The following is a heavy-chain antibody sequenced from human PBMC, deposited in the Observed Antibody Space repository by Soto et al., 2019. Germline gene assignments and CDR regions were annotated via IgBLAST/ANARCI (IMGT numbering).Heavy chain of an antibody. CDR2: ISSSSSTI. D-gene: IGHD3-10*01. J-gene: IGHJ4*02. CDR3: ARANYYGSPGDFDY. V-gene: IGHV3-48*01. CDR1: GFTFSSYS. Sequence: PGXSLRLSCAASGFTFSSYSINWVIQAPGKGLEWVSYISSSSSTIYYADSVKGRFTISRDNAKNSLYLQMNSLRAEDTAVYYCARANYYGSPGDFDYWGQGTLVTVSS.